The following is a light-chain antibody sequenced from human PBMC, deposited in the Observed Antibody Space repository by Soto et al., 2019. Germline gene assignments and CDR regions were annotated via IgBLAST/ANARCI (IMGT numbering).Light chain of an antibody. CDR2: AAS. J-gene: IGKJ4*01. V-gene: IGKV1-8*01. CDR3: QQYYSYPPT. Sequence: AIRMTQSPSSLSASTGDRVTITCRASQGISSYLAWYQQKPGKAPKLLIYAASTLQSGVPSRFSGSGSGTDFTLTISCLQSEDCATYYCQQYYSYPPTFGGGTKVEIK. CDR1: QGISSY.